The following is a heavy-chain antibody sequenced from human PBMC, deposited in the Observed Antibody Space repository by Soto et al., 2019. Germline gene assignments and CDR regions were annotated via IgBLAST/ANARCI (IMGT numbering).Heavy chain of an antibody. Sequence: QVQLQESGPGLVKPSGTLALMCAVSGGSISSSYWWTWVRQAPGKGLEWIGDSYHSGSTNYNPSLKSRVTISIDSSKNQFSLELTSVTAADTAVYYCARDGGDSGALDTWGQGSLVTVPS. CDR2: SYHSGST. CDR1: GGSISSSYW. V-gene: IGHV4-4*02. D-gene: IGHD2-21*01. CDR3: ARDGGDSGALDT. J-gene: IGHJ5*02.